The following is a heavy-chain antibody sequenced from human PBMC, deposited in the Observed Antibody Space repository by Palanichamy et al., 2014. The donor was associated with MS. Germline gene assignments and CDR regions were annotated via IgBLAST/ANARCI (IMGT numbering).Heavy chain of an antibody. D-gene: IGHD4-17*01. J-gene: IGHJ3*02. CDR3: AKDDSNYGDYDAFDI. CDR2: ISGSGGST. V-gene: IGHV3-23*01. CDR1: GFTFSSYG. Sequence: EVQLLESGGGLVQPGGSLRLSCAASGFTFSSYGMSWVRQAPGKGLEWASAISGSGGSTYYADSVKGRFTISRDNSKNTLYLQMNSLRAEDTAVYYCAKDDSNYGDYDAFDIWGQGTKVTVSS.